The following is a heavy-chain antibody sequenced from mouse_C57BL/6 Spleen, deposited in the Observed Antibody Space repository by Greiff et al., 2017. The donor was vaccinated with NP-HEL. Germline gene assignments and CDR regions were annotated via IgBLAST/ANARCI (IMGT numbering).Heavy chain of an antibody. Sequence: EVMLVESGGDLVKPGGSLKLSCAASGFTFSSYGMSWVRQTPDKRLEWVATISSGGSYTYYLDSVKGRFTISRDNAKNTLYLQMSSLKSEDTAMYYCARRDYGSSAYYAMDYWGQGTSVTVSS. CDR1: GFTFSSYG. CDR3: ARRDYGSSAYYAMDY. CDR2: ISSGGSYT. V-gene: IGHV5-6*02. D-gene: IGHD1-1*01. J-gene: IGHJ4*01.